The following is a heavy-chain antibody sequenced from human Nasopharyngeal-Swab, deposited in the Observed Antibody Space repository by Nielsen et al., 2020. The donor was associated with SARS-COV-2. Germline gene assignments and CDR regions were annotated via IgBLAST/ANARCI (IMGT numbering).Heavy chain of an antibody. CDR2: IRSKGNSYAT. Sequence: GGSLRLSCAASGFTFSSYGMHWVRQASGKGLEWVGRIRSKGNSYATEYAASVEGRFTISRDDSKNTAYLQMNSLMTEDTAVYYCSRCGGSCYTGKDYWGQGTLVTVSS. V-gene: IGHV3-73*01. J-gene: IGHJ4*02. D-gene: IGHD2-15*01. CDR1: GFTFSSYG. CDR3: SRCGGSCYTGKDY.